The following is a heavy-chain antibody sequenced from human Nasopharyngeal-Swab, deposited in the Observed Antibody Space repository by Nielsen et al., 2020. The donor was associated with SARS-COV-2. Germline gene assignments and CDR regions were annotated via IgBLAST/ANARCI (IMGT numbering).Heavy chain of an antibody. J-gene: IGHJ5*02. CDR3: ARLGSSSWYANWFDP. D-gene: IGHD6-13*01. CDR2: IYSGGST. Sequence: WIRQPPGKGLEWVSVIYSGGSTYYADSVKGRFTISRDNSKNTLYLQMNSLRAEDTAVYYCARLGSSSWYANWFDPWDQGTLVTVSS. V-gene: IGHV3-53*01.